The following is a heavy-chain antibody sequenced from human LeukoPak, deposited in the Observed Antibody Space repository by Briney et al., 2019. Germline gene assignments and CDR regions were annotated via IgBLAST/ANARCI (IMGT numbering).Heavy chain of an antibody. D-gene: IGHD1-14*01. J-gene: IGHJ6*02. Sequence: ASVKVSCKASGYTFTSYYMHWVRQAPGQGLEWMGIINPSGGSTSYAQKFQGRVTMTRDTSTSTVYMELSSLRSEDTAVYYCARVDHQTGTYYYYGMDVWGQGTTVTVSS. V-gene: IGHV1-46*01. CDR1: GYTFTSYY. CDR2: INPSGGST. CDR3: ARVDHQTGTYYYYGMDV.